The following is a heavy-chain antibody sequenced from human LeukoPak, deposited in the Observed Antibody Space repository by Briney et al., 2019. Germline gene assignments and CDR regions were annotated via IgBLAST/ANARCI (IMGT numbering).Heavy chain of an antibody. D-gene: IGHD3-9*01. Sequence: PSETLSLTCAVYGGSFSGYYWSWIRQPPGKGLEWIGEINHSGSTNYNPSLKSRVTISADTSKNQFSLTLGSVTAADTAVYYCARYEGNYDILTGYSHDAFDIWGQGTMVTVSS. V-gene: IGHV4-34*01. CDR1: GGSFSGYY. J-gene: IGHJ3*02. CDR2: INHSGST. CDR3: ARYEGNYDILTGYSHDAFDI.